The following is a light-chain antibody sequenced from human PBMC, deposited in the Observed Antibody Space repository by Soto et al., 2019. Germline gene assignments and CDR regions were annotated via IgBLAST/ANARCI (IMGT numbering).Light chain of an antibody. J-gene: IGKJ1*01. CDR2: GAS. Sequence: EAVMTQSPATLSVSPGGRATLSCRASQSISDTLAWYQQKPGQAPRLLIHGASTRATGFPARFSGSGSGTDFTLTISSLQSEDFAICYCQQYNNWPWTFGQGTKVDIK. CDR1: QSISDT. V-gene: IGKV3-15*01. CDR3: QQYNNWPWT.